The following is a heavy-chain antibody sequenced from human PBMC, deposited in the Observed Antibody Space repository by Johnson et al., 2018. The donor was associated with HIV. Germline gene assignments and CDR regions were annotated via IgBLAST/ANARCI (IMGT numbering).Heavy chain of an antibody. CDR3: ARVATFDI. CDR1: GFIFSDYY. Sequence: QVQLVESGGGLVKPGGSQRLSCAASGFIFSDYYMTWIRQAPGKGLEWVAVISYDGSNKYYADSVKGRFTISRDNSKNTLYLQMNSLRSEDTAVYYCARVATFDIWGQGTMVTVSS. V-gene: IGHV3-30-3*01. J-gene: IGHJ3*02. CDR2: ISYDGSNK.